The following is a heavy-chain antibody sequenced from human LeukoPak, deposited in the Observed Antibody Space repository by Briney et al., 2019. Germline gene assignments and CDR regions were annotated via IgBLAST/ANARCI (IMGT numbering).Heavy chain of an antibody. CDR3: TKNAAYYLDY. CDR2: INHSGST. D-gene: IGHD2-15*01. J-gene: IGHJ4*02. Sequence: PSETLSLTCAVYGGSFSGYYWSWIRQPPGKGLEWIGEINHSGSTNYNPSLKSRVTISVDTSKNQFSLKLSSVTAADTAVYYCTKNAAYYLDYWGQGTLVTVAS. CDR1: GGSFSGYY. V-gene: IGHV4-34*01.